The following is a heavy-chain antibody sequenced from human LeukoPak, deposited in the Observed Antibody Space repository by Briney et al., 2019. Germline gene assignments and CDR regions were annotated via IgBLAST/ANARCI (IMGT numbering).Heavy chain of an antibody. D-gene: IGHD1-26*01. V-gene: IGHV3-49*03. Sequence: PGGSLRLSCAASGITFSSYSMTWFRQAPGKGLEWVGFIRSKAYGGTTEYAASVKGRFTISRDDSKSIAYLQMNSLKTEDTAVYYCTRRATPSATYYYYYGMDVWGQGTTVTVSS. J-gene: IGHJ6*02. CDR2: IRSKAYGGTT. CDR3: TRRATPSATYYYYYGMDV. CDR1: GITFSSYS.